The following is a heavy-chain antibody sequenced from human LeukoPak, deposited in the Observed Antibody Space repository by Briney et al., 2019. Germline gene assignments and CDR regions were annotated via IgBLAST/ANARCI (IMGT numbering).Heavy chain of an antibody. CDR2: ISSSSSYI. Sequence: GGSLGLSCAASGFTFSSYSMNWVRQAPGKGLEWVSSISSSSSYIYYADSVKARFTISRDNAKNSLYLQMNSLRAEDTAVYYCARDRVTAMVFDYWGQGTLVTVSS. V-gene: IGHV3-21*01. CDR1: GFTFSSYS. D-gene: IGHD5-18*01. J-gene: IGHJ4*02. CDR3: ARDRVTAMVFDY.